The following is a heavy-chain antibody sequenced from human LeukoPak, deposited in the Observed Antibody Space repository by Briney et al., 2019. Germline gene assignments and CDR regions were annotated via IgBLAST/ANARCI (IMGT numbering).Heavy chain of an antibody. CDR2: IIPILGIA. Sequence: ASVKVSCKASGGTFSSYTISWVRQAPGQGLEWMGRIIPILGIANYAQKFQGRATITADKSTSTAYMELSSLRSEDTAVYYCRGYCSSTSCSFDYWGQGTLVTVSS. CDR3: RGYCSSTSCSFDY. D-gene: IGHD2-2*01. V-gene: IGHV1-69*02. J-gene: IGHJ4*02. CDR1: GGTFSSYT.